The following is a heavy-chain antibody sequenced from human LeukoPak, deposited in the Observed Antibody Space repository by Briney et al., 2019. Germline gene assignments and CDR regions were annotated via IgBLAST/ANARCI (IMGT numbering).Heavy chain of an antibody. J-gene: IGHJ4*02. CDR1: GDSITSRSYY. CDR3: ARDRYYYDSSGFYYFDY. V-gene: IGHV4-61*02. CDR2: IHTSGST. D-gene: IGHD3-22*01. Sequence: SETLSLTCTVSGDSITSRSYYWSWIRQPAGKGLEWIGRIHTSGSTNYNPSLKSRVTMSVDTSKNQFSLKLSSVTVADTAVYYCARDRYYYDSSGFYYFDYWGQGTLVTVSS.